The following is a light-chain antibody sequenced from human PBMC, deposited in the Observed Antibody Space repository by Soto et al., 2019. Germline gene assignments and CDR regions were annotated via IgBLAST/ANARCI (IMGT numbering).Light chain of an antibody. CDR3: QQYGSSYPWT. Sequence: EIVLTQSPGTLSLSPGERATLSCRASQSVSSSYLAWYQQKPGQAPRLLIYGASSRATGIPDRFSGSGSGTDFTLTIRRLEPEGFAVYYCQQYGSSYPWTFGQGTKVDIK. J-gene: IGKJ1*01. CDR2: GAS. CDR1: QSVSSSY. V-gene: IGKV3-20*01.